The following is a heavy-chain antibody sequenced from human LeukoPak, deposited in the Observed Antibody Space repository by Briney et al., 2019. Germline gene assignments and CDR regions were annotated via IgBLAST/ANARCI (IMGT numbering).Heavy chain of an antibody. CDR3: ARLGAAAAAGPWFDP. CDR1: GFTFSSYW. D-gene: IGHD6-13*01. J-gene: IGHJ5*02. V-gene: IGHV3-7*01. CDR2: IKQDGSEK. Sequence: SGGSLRLSCAASGFTFSSYWMSWVRQAPGKGLEWVANIKQDGSEKYYVDSVKGRFTISRDNAQNSLYLQMNSLRAEDTAVYYCARLGAAAAAGPWFDPWGQGTLVTVSS.